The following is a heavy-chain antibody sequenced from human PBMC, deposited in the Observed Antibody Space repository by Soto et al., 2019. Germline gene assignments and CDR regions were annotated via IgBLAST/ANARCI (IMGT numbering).Heavy chain of an antibody. Sequence: QITLKESGPTLVKPTQPLTLTCTFSGFSLSTSGVGVGWIRQPPGKALEWLALIYWNDDKRYSPSLKTRHTIFNHTSKNPEALTKTNMQPVDTAADSWDLPYSSGPRSLDFWGQETTVTLSS. CDR3: DLPYSSGPRSLDF. V-gene: IGHV2-5*01. J-gene: IGHJ6*02. CDR1: GFSLSTSGVG. CDR2: IYWNDDK. D-gene: IGHD6-25*01.